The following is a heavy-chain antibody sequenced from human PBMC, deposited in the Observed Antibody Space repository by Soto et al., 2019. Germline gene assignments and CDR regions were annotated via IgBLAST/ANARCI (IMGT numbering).Heavy chain of an antibody. CDR3: AKDGGAGSYYMGRDFDY. J-gene: IGHJ4*02. V-gene: IGHV3-30*18. Sequence: QVQLVESGGGVVQPGRSLRLSCAASGFTFSSYGMHWVRQAPGKGLEWVAVISYDGSNKYYADSVKGRFTISRDNSKNXXYLQMNSLRAEDTAVYYCAKDGGAGSYYMGRDFDYWGQGTLVTVSS. CDR1: GFTFSSYG. D-gene: IGHD3-10*01. CDR2: ISYDGSNK.